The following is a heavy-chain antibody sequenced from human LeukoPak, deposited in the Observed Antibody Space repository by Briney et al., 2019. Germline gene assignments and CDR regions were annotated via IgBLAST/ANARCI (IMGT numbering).Heavy chain of an antibody. CDR3: TKRRGYSFGFDYYYMDV. J-gene: IGHJ6*03. CDR2: IYYSGST. D-gene: IGHD5-18*01. CDR1: GGSISSNNYY. V-gene: IGHV4-39*01. Sequence: PSETLSLTCTVSGGSISSNNYYWGWIRQPPGKGLEWIGSIYYSGSTYYNPSLKSRVTVSFDTSKNQFSLSLTSVTAADTAVYYCTKRRGYSFGFDYYYMDVWGKGTTVTISS.